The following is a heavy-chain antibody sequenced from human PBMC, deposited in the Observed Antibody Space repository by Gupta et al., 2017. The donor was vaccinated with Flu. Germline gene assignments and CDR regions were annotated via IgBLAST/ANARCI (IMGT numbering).Heavy chain of an antibody. CDR1: GFTFSSYA. CDR3: AKTTHFDY. V-gene: IGHV3-23*01. CDR2: LSGSGGGT. J-gene: IGHJ4*02. D-gene: IGHD2-15*01. Sequence: EVQLLESGGGLVQPGESLRLPCAASGFTFSSYAMSWVRQAPGKGLEWVSALSGSGGGTYYADSVKGRFTISRDNSKNTLYLQMNSLRAEDTAVYYCAKTTHFDYWGQGTLVTVSS.